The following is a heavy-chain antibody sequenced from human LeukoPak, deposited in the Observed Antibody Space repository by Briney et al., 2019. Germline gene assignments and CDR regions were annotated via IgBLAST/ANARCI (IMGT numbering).Heavy chain of an antibody. J-gene: IGHJ4*02. CDR3: ARVFKNGSPFDY. D-gene: IGHD5-24*01. Sequence: GGSLRLSCAASGFTFSSYSMNWVRQAPGKGLEWVSSISSSDTYIYHADSVKGRFTISRDNAKNSLYLQMNSLRAEDTAVYYCARVFKNGSPFDYWGQGTLVTVSS. V-gene: IGHV3-21*06. CDR1: GFTFSSYS. CDR2: ISSSDTYI.